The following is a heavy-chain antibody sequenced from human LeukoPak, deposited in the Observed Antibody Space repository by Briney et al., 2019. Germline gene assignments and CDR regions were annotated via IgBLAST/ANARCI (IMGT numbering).Heavy chain of an antibody. CDR2: IKQDGSEK. CDR1: GFTFSSYW. V-gene: IGHV3-7*01. J-gene: IGHJ4*02. Sequence: GGSLRLSCAASGFTFSSYWMSWVRQAPGKGLGWVANIKQDGSEKYYVDSVKGRFTIPRDNAKNSLYLQMNSLRAEDTAVYYCATVDTAMVTLFDYWGQGTLVTVSS. CDR3: ATVDTAMVTLFDY. D-gene: IGHD5-18*01.